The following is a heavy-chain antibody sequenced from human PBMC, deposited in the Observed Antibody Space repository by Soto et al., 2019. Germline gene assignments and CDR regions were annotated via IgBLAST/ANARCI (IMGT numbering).Heavy chain of an antibody. V-gene: IGHV4-61*08. CDR2: IYSSGST. CDR3: ARLLGFGDDF. D-gene: IGHD3-10*01. CDR1: GGSISSGGYY. J-gene: IGHJ4*02. Sequence: TSETLSLTCTVSGGSISSGGYYWSWIRQHPGKGLEWIGYIYSSGSTSYDPSLKSRVTISVDTSKNQFSLTLISVTAADTAVYYCARLLGFGDDFWGQGTLVTVSS.